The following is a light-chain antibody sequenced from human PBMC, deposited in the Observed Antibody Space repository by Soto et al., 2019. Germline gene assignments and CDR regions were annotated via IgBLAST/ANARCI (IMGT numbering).Light chain of an antibody. CDR2: AAS. CDR3: LQDYVFPYT. CDR1: QGIGDD. Sequence: AIQMTQSPSSLSASVGDRVNITCRASQGIGDDLGWYQHKPGIAPRLLIYAASRLQGEVPSRFSGSGSGTVFTLTISSLHPEDFATYFCLQDYVFPYTFGQGTRVEI. V-gene: IGKV1-6*01. J-gene: IGKJ2*01.